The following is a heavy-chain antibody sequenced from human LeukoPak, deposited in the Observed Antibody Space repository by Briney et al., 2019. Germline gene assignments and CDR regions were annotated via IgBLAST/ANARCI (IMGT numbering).Heavy chain of an antibody. J-gene: IGHJ4*02. CDR2: VSGGGGST. CDR1: GFHFDTYA. D-gene: IGHD4-17*01. Sequence: GGSLRLSCAASGFHFDTYALSWVRQAPGKGLEWVSAVSGGGGSTYYADSVKSRFTISRDNSKNTLYLQMNSLRAEDTAVYYCAKDHDYGDYYFFDYWGQGTLVTVSS. CDR3: AKDHDYGDYYFFDY. V-gene: IGHV3-23*01.